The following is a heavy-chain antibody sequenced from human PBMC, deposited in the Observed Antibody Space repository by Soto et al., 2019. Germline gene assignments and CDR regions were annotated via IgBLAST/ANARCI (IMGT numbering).Heavy chain of an antibody. CDR2: INHSGNT. J-gene: IGHJ6*03. D-gene: IGHD3-9*01. CDR3: ASQGLPYFDWSPTPLYYMDV. Sequence: QVQLQQWGAGLLEPSETLSLTCAVYGGSFSGYYWSWIRQPPGKGLEWIGEINHSGNTNYNPSLKGRVTISVDKSKNQFSLKLSSVTAADTAVYYCASQGLPYFDWSPTPLYYMDVWGKGTTVTVSS. CDR1: GGSFSGYY. V-gene: IGHV4-34*01.